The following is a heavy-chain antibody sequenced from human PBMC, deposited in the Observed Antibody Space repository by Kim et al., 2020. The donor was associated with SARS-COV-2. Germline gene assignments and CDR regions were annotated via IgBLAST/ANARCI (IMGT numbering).Heavy chain of an antibody. J-gene: IGHJ6*02. CDR3: ARGYYGSGRYYYYGMDV. D-gene: IGHD3-10*01. CDR2: IIPIFGTA. Sequence: SVKVSCKASGGTFSIYAISWVRQAPGQGLEWMGGIIPIFGTANYAQKFQGRVTITADESTSTAYMELSSLRSEDTAVYYCARGYYGSGRYYYYGMDVWGQGTTVTVSS. CDR1: GGTFSIYA. V-gene: IGHV1-69*13.